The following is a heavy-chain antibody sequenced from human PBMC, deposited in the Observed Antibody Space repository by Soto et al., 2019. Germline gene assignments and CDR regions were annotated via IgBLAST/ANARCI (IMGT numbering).Heavy chain of an antibody. CDR2: IEEDGSEK. D-gene: IGHD3-22*01. V-gene: IGHV3-7*03. CDR3: ARVDYCERRFDX. Sequence: WGSLRLSWAASGYSFSSSWMNWVRQAPGKGLERVGDIEEDGSEKCYGYSLKGRFTISRDNANNSLYLEMNSLRAEDTAVYYCARVDYCERRFDXSGQRPLVA. J-gene: IGHJ4*02. CDR1: GYSFSSSW.